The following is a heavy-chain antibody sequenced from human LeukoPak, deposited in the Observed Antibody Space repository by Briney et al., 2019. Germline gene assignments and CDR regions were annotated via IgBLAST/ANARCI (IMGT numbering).Heavy chain of an antibody. D-gene: IGHD3-3*01. J-gene: IGHJ6*03. CDR1: GYTFTGYY. V-gene: IGHV1-8*03. Sequence: ASVKVSCKASGYTFTGYYMHWVRQAPGQGLEWMGWINPNSGNTGYAQKFQGRVTITRNTSISTAYMELSSLRSEDTAVYYCARAPYYDFWSGYSHYYYYMDVWGKGTTVTVSS. CDR3: ARAPYYDFWSGYSHYYYYMDV. CDR2: INPNSGNT.